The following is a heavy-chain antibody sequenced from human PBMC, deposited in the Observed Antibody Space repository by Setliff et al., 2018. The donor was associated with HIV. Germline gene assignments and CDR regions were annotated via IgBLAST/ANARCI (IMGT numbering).Heavy chain of an antibody. V-gene: IGHV3-23*01. D-gene: IGHD3-22*01. Sequence: PSETLSLTCSVSGGSISNFYWSWIRQPPGKGLEWVSTISDGVSGTYYADSVKGRFTISRDNSKNTLWLQMNSLRAEDTAVYFCAQETQYFYNTVGYYPLGYWGQGTLVTVSS. CDR3: AQETQYFYNTVGYYPLGY. J-gene: IGHJ4*02. CDR2: ISDGVSGT. CDR1: GGSISNFY.